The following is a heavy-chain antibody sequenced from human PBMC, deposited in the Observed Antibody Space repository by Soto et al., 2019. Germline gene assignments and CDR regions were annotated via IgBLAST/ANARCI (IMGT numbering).Heavy chain of an antibody. J-gene: IGHJ6*02. D-gene: IGHD3-3*01. CDR1: GGTFSDYA. Sequence: QVQLVQSGAEVKKPGSSVKVSCKASGGTFSDYAISWVRQAPGQGLEWMGGIMPIFGTSGTTNYAQKFQDRVTITADESTRTASLELISLRSEDTAVYYCARGFSGVVGFFFGMDVWGQGTTITVSS. CDR3: ARGFSGVVGFFFGMDV. CDR2: IMPIFGTSGTT. V-gene: IGHV1-69*01.